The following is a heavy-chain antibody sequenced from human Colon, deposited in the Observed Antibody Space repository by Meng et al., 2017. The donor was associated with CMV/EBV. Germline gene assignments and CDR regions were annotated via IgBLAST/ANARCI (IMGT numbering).Heavy chain of an antibody. Sequence: ASVKVSCKASGYTFTSYYMHWVRQALGQGLEWMGIINPSGGSTSYAQKFQGRVTMTRDTSTSTVYMELSSLRSEDTAVYYCARDRYYHGSGSHGYFDYWGQGTLVTVSS. D-gene: IGHD3-10*01. J-gene: IGHJ4*02. CDR3: ARDRYYHGSGSHGYFDY. CDR1: GYTFTSYY. CDR2: INPSGGST. V-gene: IGHV1-46*01.